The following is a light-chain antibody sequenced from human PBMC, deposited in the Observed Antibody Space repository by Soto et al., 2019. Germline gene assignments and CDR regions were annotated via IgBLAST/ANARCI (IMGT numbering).Light chain of an antibody. CDR1: QSINKW. CDR2: AAS. V-gene: IGKV1-12*02. Sequence: DIPMTQSPSSVSASVGDRVTITCRASQSINKWLAWYQQKTGKAPTILIYAASTLQSGVPSRFSGSGSETDFTLTINSLQPEDFATYYCQQANSFPFTFGPGTKMDIK. J-gene: IGKJ3*01. CDR3: QQANSFPFT.